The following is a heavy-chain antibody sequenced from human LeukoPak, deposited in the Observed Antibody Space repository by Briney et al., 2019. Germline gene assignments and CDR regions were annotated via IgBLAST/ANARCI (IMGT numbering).Heavy chain of an antibody. D-gene: IGHD2-2*01. CDR1: GGTFRRYA. Sequence: ASVKVSCKASGGTFRRYAISWLRQAPGQGLEWMGGIIPMFGTANCAQEFQGRVTIITDESTSTAYMQLSSLRSDDPAVYCCARAAASDVVVLPAAPTRPWFDPWGQGTLATVSS. V-gene: IGHV1-69*05. J-gene: IGHJ5*02. CDR2: IIPMFGTA. CDR3: ARAAASDVVVLPAAPTRPWFDP.